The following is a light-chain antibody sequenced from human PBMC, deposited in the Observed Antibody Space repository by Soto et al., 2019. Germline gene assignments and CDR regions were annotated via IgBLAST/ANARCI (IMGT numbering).Light chain of an antibody. CDR2: HDS. Sequence: SYELTQPPSVSVAPGQTASITCGGDNIGGRSVHWYQQKPGQAPVVVVDHDSDRPSGIPERFSGSNSGNMATLTISRVEAGDEAVYHCQVWDYSTDDVVFXGGTKATVL. J-gene: IGLJ2*01. CDR3: QVWDYSTDDVV. CDR1: NIGGRS. V-gene: IGLV3-21*02.